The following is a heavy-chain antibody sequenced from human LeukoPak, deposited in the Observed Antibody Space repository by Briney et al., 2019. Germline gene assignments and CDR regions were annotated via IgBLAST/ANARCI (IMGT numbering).Heavy chain of an antibody. V-gene: IGHV3-21*01. Sequence: GRSLRLSCAASGFTFNTYSMNWVRQAPGKGLEWVSSISDNGNYIYYSDSVEGRFTISRDNAKNSLYLQMNSLRVEDTAVYYCANHFACGSTSCPPFDSWGQGTLVTVSS. CDR2: ISDNGNYI. CDR1: GFTFNTYS. D-gene: IGHD2-2*01. CDR3: ANHFACGSTSCPPFDS. J-gene: IGHJ4*02.